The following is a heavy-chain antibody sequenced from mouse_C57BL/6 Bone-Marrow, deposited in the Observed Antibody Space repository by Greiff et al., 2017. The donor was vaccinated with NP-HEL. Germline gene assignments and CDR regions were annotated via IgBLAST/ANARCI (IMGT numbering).Heavy chain of an antibody. CDR2: INPSTGGT. CDR1: GYSFTGYY. V-gene: IGHV1-42*01. Sequence: EVQLQQSGPELVKPGASVKISCKASGYSFTGYYMNWVKQSPEKSLEWIGEINPSTGGTTYNQKFKAKATLTVDKSSSTAYMQLKSLTSEDSAVYYCARLLYAMDYWGQGTSVTVSS. J-gene: IGHJ4*01. D-gene: IGHD1-1*01. CDR3: ARLLYAMDY.